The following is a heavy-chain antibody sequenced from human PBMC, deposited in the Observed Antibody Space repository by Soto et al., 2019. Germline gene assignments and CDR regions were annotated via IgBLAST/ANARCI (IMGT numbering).Heavy chain of an antibody. J-gene: IGHJ4*02. CDR2: VYYSGTP. D-gene: IGHD3-22*01. CDR1: GGSILSYY. V-gene: IGHV4-59*01. CDR3: ATYDSTGKFDY. Sequence: QVQLQESGPGLVKPSETLSLTCTVSGGSILSYYWSWVRQPPGKELEYIGHVYYSGTPTYNPSLKRRVTMSVDTSKEQFSLKLTYVTAADTAVYYCATYDSTGKFDYWGQGILVTVSS.